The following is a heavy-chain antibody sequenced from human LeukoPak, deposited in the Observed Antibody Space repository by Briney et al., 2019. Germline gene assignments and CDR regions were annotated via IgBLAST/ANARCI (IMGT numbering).Heavy chain of an antibody. J-gene: IGHJ5*02. Sequence: PSETLSLTCSVSSDSISPYYWNWVRQPPGKGLEWIGYISYSGSTDYNPSLKSRVTISLDTSRDQFSLNLTSVTAADTAVYYCARLPDCRFCSGGSCYFDPWGQGTLVTVSS. CDR2: ISYSGST. CDR3: ARLPDCRFCSGGSCYFDP. CDR1: SDSISPYY. D-gene: IGHD2-15*01. V-gene: IGHV4-59*08.